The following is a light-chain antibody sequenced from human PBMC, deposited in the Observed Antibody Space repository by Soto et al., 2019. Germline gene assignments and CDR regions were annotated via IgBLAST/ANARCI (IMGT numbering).Light chain of an antibody. V-gene: IGLV4-69*01. CDR1: SGHSNYA. J-gene: IGLJ2*01. CDR2: LNSDGSH. Sequence: QSVLTQSPSASASLGASVKLTCTLSSGHSNYAIAWHQQQSEKGPRYLMKLNSDGSHSKGDGIPDRFSGSSSGAERYLTISSLQCEGGADYFCQTWGSGIVVFGGGTQLTVL. CDR3: QTWGSGIVV.